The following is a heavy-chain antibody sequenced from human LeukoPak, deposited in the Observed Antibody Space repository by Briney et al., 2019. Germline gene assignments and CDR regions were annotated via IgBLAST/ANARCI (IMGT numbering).Heavy chain of an antibody. CDR2: INWNGGST. V-gene: IGHV3-20*04. CDR1: GFTLDDYG. CDR3: ARVQLGGGWFDP. J-gene: IGHJ5*02. D-gene: IGHD2-2*01. Sequence: PGGSLRLSCPASGFTLDDYGMSWFHQSPGTRIYRVSGINWNGGSTGYADSVKGRFTISRDNAKNSLYLQMNSLRAEDTALYYCARVQLGGGWFDPWGQGTLVTVSS.